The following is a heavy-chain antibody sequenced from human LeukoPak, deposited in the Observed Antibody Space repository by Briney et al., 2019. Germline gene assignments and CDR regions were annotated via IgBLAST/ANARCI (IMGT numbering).Heavy chain of an antibody. CDR1: GFTFSDYY. V-gene: IGHV3-11*01. J-gene: IGHJ4*02. CDR2: ISSSDSTI. Sequence: GGSLRLSCAASGFTFSDYYMSWIRQAPGKGLEWVSYISSSDSTIYYADSVKGRFTISRDNAKNSLYLQMNSLRAEDTAVYYCARDPYSSSWHDYWGQGTLVTVSS. CDR3: ARDPYSSSWHDY. D-gene: IGHD6-13*01.